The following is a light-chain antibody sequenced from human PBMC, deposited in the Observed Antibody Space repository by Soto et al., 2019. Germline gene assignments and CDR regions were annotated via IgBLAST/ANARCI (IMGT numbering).Light chain of an antibody. CDR3: MSFSGSSHGV. J-gene: IGLJ3*02. CDR1: SSDVGGYNY. CDR2: EVS. Sequence: QSALTQPPSASGSPGQSVTISCTGTSSDVGGYNYVSWYQQHPGKAPKLMIYEVSHRPSGVPDRFSGSKSGNTASLTVSGLQAEDEAGYYCMSFSGSSHGVFGGGTKLTVL. V-gene: IGLV2-8*01.